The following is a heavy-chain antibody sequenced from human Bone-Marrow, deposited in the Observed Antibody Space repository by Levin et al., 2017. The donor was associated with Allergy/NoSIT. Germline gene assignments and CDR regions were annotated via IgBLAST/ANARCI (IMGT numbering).Heavy chain of an antibody. Sequence: GGSLRLSCAASGFTFSSYTMHWVRQAPGKGLEWVAVTSYDGKNKYYADSVKGRFTISRDNSKNTLNLQMNSLRTEDTAVYYCAREISNENAFWGQGTLVTVSS. CDR3: AREISNENAF. D-gene: IGHD1-1*01. CDR2: TSYDGKNK. V-gene: IGHV3-30*04. CDR1: GFTFSSYT. J-gene: IGHJ4*02.